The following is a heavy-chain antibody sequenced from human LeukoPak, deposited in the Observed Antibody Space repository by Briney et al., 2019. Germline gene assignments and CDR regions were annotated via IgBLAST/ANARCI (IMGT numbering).Heavy chain of an antibody. J-gene: IGHJ4*02. V-gene: IGHV3-23*01. D-gene: IGHD3-10*01. CDR3: AKAPFITMVRGVISSYFDY. CDR2: ISGSGGST. CDR1: GFTFSSYA. Sequence: PGGSLRLSCAASGFTFSSYAMSWVRQAPGKGLDWVSAISGSGGSTYYADSVKGRFTISRDNSKNTLYLQMNSLRAEDTAVYYCAKAPFITMVRGVISSYFDYWGQGTLVTVSS.